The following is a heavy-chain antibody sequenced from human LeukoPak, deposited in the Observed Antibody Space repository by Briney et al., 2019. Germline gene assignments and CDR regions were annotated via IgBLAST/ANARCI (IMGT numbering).Heavy chain of an antibody. V-gene: IGHV3-21*01. D-gene: IGHD3-22*01. CDR3: ARVGYYYDSSGYYFDY. CDR2: ISSSSSYI. Sequence: GGSLRLSCAASGFTFSSYSMNWIRQAPGKGLEWVSSISSSSSYIYYADSVKGRFTISRDNAKNSLYLQMNSLRAEDTAVYYCARVGYYYDSSGYYFDYWGQGTLVTVSS. J-gene: IGHJ4*02. CDR1: GFTFSSYS.